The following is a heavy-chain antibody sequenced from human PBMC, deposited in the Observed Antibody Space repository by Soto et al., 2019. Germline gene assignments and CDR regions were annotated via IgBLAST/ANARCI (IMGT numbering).Heavy chain of an antibody. V-gene: IGHV3-21*01. D-gene: IGHD2-15*01. CDR2: ISSSSSYI. J-gene: IGHJ4*02. Sequence: EVQLVESGGGLVKPGGSLRLSCAASGFTFSSYSMNWVRQAPGKGLEWVSSISSSSSYIYYADSVKGRFTISRDNAKNSLYLQMNSLRAEDTAVYYCASLWVIVPSQDYWGQGTLVTVSS. CDR3: ASLWVIVPSQDY. CDR1: GFTFSSYS.